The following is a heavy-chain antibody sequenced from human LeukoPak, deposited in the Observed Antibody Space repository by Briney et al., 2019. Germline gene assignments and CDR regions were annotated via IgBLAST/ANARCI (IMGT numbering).Heavy chain of an antibody. D-gene: IGHD2/OR15-2a*01. J-gene: IGHJ3*02. CDR2: NYGDDDK. CDR3: AHKKNSNAFDI. V-gene: IGHV2-5*02. CDR1: GFSLSTSGVG. Sequence: ESGPTLVKPTQTLTLTCTFSGFSLSTSGVGVGWIRQPPGKALEWLALNYGDDDKRYSPFLKSRLTITKDTSKNQVVPTMTNMDPVDTATYFCAHKKNSNAFDIWGQGTMVTVSS.